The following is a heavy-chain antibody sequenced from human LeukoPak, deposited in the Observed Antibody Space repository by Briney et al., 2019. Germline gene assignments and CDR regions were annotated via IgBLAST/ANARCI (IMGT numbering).Heavy chain of an antibody. V-gene: IGHV3-30*03. CDR3: ARGSWRLVRGAASFEF. CDR2: ISYDGTNK. D-gene: IGHD3-10*01. J-gene: IGHJ4*02. CDR1: GFTFSNYG. Sequence: GGSLRLSCAASGFTFSNYGMNWVRQAAGKGLEWVAIISYDGTNKDYADSVKGRFTISRDNSKNTLYLQMNSLRTEDTAVYYCARGSWRLVRGAASFEFWGQGALVTVSS.